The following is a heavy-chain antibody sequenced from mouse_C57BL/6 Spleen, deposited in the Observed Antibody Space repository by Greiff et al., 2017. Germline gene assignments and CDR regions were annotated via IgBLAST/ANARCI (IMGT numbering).Heavy chain of an antibody. Sequence: EVQLQESGPGLVKPSQSLSLTCSVTGYSITSGYYWNWIRQFPGNKLEWMGYISYDGSNNYNPSLKNRISLTLDTSKNQFFLKLNSVATEDTATYYGARDRGSGAYWGQGTLVTVSA. CDR3: ARDRGSGAY. CDR2: ISYDGSN. CDR1: GYSITSGYY. J-gene: IGHJ3*01. D-gene: IGHD3-2*02. V-gene: IGHV3-6*01.